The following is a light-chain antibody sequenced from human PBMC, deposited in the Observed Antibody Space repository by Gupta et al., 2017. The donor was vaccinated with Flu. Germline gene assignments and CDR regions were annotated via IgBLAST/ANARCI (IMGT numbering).Light chain of an antibody. V-gene: IGLV2-14*04. CDR1: SSDVGGYDY. J-gene: IGLJ3*02. CDR3: SSYTSSSALV. Sequence: SITISCTGTSSDVGGYDYVSWYQQHPGKAPKLMIYDVSNRPSGVSNRFSGSKSANTASLTISGLQAEDEASYYCSSYTSSSALVFGGGTKLTVL. CDR2: DVS.